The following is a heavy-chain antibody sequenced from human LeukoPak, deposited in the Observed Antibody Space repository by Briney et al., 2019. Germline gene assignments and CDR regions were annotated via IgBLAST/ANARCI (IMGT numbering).Heavy chain of an antibody. CDR2: IYYSGST. V-gene: IGHV4-59*08. CDR3: ATQSAAGTRGRRDYYGMDV. CDR1: GGSISSYY. J-gene: IGHJ6*02. Sequence: SETLSLTCTVSGGSISSYYWSWIRQPPGKGLEWIGYIYYSGSTNYNPSLKSRVTISVDTSKNQFSLKLSSVTAADTAVYYYATQSAAGTRGRRDYYGMDVWGQGTTVTVSS. D-gene: IGHD6-13*01.